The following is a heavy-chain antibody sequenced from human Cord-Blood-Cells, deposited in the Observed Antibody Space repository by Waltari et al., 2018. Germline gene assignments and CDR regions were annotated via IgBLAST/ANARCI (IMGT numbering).Heavy chain of an antibody. D-gene: IGHD6-6*01. CDR2: ISGSGRST. J-gene: IGHJ3*02. Sequence: RLSCAASGFTFSSYAMSWVRQAPGKGLEWVSAISGSGRSTYYADSVKGRFTISRDNSKNTLYLQMNSLRAEDTAVYYCAKYGSSSSLRAFDIWGQGTMVTVSS. CDR3: AKYGSSSSLRAFDI. V-gene: IGHV3-23*01. CDR1: GFTFSSYA.